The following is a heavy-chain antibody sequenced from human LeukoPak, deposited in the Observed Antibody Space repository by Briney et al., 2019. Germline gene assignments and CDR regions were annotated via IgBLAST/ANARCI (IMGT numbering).Heavy chain of an antibody. CDR3: VRLSWELGDGGVT. CDR1: GFTFSSYW. CDR2: INSDGSST. Sequence: GGSLRLSCAASGFTFSSYWMHWVRQAPGKGLVWISRINSDGSSTSYAVSVKGRFTISRDNAKNTLYLQMNSLRAEDTAVYYCVRLSWELGDGGVTWGQGTLVTVSS. J-gene: IGHJ5*02. D-gene: IGHD1-26*01. V-gene: IGHV3-74*01.